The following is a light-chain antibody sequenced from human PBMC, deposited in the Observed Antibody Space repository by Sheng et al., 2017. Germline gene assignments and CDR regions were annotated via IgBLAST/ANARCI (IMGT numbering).Light chain of an antibody. Sequence: QSVLTQSPSVSGAPGQRVTISCTGSSSNIGAGYDVHWYQQIPGTAPKLLIYRNTNRPSGVPDRFSGSKSVTSASLAITGLQAEDEADYYCQSYDSSSLTKVFGGGTKLTVL. CDR2: RNT. CDR3: QSYDSSSLTKV. CDR1: SSNIGAGYD. J-gene: IGLJ3*02. V-gene: IGLV1-40*01.